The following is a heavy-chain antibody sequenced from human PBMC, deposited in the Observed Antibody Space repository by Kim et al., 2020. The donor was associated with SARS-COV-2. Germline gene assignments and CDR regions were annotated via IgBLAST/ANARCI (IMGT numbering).Heavy chain of an antibody. Sequence: PSLKRRVTISVDTSKNQFSLKLSSVTAADTAVYYCARLYSSYYYYGMDVWGQGTTVTVSS. V-gene: IGHV4-61*07. CDR3: ARLYSSYYYYGMDV. D-gene: IGHD6-19*01. J-gene: IGHJ6*02.